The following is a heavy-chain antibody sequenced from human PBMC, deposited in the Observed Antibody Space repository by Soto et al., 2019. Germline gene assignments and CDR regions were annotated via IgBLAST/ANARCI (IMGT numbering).Heavy chain of an antibody. V-gene: IGHV1-69*02. CDR1: GGTFSSYT. D-gene: IGHD3-10*01. CDR2: IIPILGIA. J-gene: IGHJ6*02. Sequence: ASVKVSCKASGGTFSSYTISWVRQAPGQGLEWMGRIIPILGIANYAQKFQGRVTITADKSTSTAYMELSSLRSEDTAVYYCARGHSYGSVSYYYYCMDVWGQGTTVTVSS. CDR3: ARGHSYGSVSYYYYCMDV.